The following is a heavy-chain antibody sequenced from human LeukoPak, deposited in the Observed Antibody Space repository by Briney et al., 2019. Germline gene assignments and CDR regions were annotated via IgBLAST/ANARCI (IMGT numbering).Heavy chain of an antibody. D-gene: IGHD1-26*01. CDR2: ISGSGGST. Sequence: PGGSLRLSCSASGFTFSSYAMSWVRQAPGKGLEWISAISGSGGSTYYADSVKGRFTISRDNSKNTLYLQMNSLRAEDTAVYYCAKGGSYQPYCYYYMDDWGKGPTVTVSS. CDR3: AKGGSYQPYCYYYMDD. V-gene: IGHV3-23*01. CDR1: GFTFSSYA. J-gene: IGHJ6*03.